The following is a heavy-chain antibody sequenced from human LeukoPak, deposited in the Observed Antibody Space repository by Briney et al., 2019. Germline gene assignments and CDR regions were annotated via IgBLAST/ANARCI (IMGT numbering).Heavy chain of an antibody. V-gene: IGHV3-23*01. CDR1: GFTFSSYG. D-gene: IGHD3-22*01. CDR3: ARWYYYETSGLYYGSFDN. Sequence: GGSLRLSCAASGFTFSSYGMSWVRQAPGKGLQWVSVIIGSGSSTYYADSVKGRFTISRDNARNTLYLQMNSLRAEDTAVYYCARWYYYETSGLYYGSFDNWGQGTLVTVSS. CDR2: IIGSGSST. J-gene: IGHJ5*02.